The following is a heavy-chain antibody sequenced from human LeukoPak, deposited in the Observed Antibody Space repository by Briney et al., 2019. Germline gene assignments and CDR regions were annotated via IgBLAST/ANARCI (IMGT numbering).Heavy chain of an antibody. V-gene: IGHV3-74*01. Sequence: GGSLRLSCAASGFTFSTYWMHWVRQAPGEGLVWVSRVNGDGSSTVYADSVKGRFTVSRDNAKNTLYLQMNSLRAEDTAVYYWARALPAAGNPWFDTWGPGTLVTVS. D-gene: IGHD6-13*01. CDR3: ARALPAAGNPWFDT. J-gene: IGHJ5*02. CDR2: VNGDGSST. CDR1: GFTFSTYW.